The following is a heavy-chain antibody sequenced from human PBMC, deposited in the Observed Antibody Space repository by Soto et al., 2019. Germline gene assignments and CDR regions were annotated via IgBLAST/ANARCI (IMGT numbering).Heavy chain of an antibody. V-gene: IGHV3-9*01. Sequence: EVQLVESGGGLVQPGRSLRLSCAASGFTFENYAMHWVRQAPGKGLEWVSGLSWNSGSIGYADSVKGRFTISRDNAKKYLYLQMNDLTPDDTALYYCAQAKGVIATSHFDSWGQGTLVTVSS. CDR1: GFTFENYA. CDR2: LSWNSGSI. J-gene: IGHJ4*02. CDR3: AQAKGVIATSHFDS. D-gene: IGHD3-16*02.